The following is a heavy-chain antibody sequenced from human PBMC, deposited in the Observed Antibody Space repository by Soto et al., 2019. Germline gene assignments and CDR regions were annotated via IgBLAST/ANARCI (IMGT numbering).Heavy chain of an antibody. CDR1: GGSIFCYY. J-gene: IGHJ4*02. CDR2: MYYSGST. CDR3: ARHGLRLAATAPYYFHY. Sequence: SETLSLTCSVSGGSIFCYYWSWVRQPPGKGLEWLGYMYYSGSTNYNPSLKSRVTMSVDMSKNQFSLKLSSVTAADTAVYYCARHGLRLAATAPYYFHYWGQGTLVTVS. D-gene: IGHD2-15*01. V-gene: IGHV4-59*08.